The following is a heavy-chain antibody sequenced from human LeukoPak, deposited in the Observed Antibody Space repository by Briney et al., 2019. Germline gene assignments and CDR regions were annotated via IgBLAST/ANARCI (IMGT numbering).Heavy chain of an antibody. Sequence: GGSLRLSCAASGFTFSNYAMGWVRQAPGKGLEWVSAIGDSGGSTYYADSVKGRFTISRDNSKNTLYLQMNSLRAEDTAVYYCARLEGGYDSSGYLYRYWGQGTLVTVSS. J-gene: IGHJ4*02. CDR2: IGDSGGST. D-gene: IGHD3-22*01. CDR1: GFTFSNYA. V-gene: IGHV3-23*01. CDR3: ARLEGGYDSSGYLYRY.